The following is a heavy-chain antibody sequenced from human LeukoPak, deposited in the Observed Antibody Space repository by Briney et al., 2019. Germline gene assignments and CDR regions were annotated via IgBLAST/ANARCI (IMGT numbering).Heavy chain of an antibody. V-gene: IGHV3-9*01. Sequence: GRSLRLSCAASGFTFDDYAMHWVRQAPGKGLEWVSGISWNSGSIGYADSVKGRFTISRDNAKNSLYLQMNSPRAEDTALYYCAKDSYYDILTGSATNWFDPWGQGTLVTVSS. J-gene: IGHJ5*02. CDR1: GFTFDDYA. CDR2: ISWNSGSI. CDR3: AKDSYYDILTGSATNWFDP. D-gene: IGHD3-9*01.